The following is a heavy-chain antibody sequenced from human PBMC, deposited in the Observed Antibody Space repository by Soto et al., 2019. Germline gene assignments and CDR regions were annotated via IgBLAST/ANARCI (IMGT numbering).Heavy chain of an antibody. Sequence: SVKVSCKATGGTVSNYGVNWVRQAPGQGLEWMGGILPLSRTPTYAQKLQGRATITADDSTRTVSMELSSLRSEDTAVYYCARDGTPYDTNSYYYLYWGQGTLVTVSS. CDR1: GGTVSNYG. D-gene: IGHD3-22*01. CDR2: ILPLSRTP. V-gene: IGHV1-69*13. CDR3: ARDGTPYDTNSYYYLY. J-gene: IGHJ4*02.